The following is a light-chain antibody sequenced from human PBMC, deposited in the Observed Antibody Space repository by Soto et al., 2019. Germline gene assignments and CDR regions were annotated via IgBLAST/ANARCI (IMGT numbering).Light chain of an antibody. CDR3: SAWDESLNGPV. Sequence: QSVLTQPPSASGTPGQTVIISCSGSSSNIESYSVTWYQQLPGTAPKPIIYSTDQRPSGVPDRFSGSKSGTSASLAISGLQSVDEADYYCSAWDESLNGPVFGGGTKLTVL. CDR2: STD. CDR1: SSNIESYS. J-gene: IGLJ3*02. V-gene: IGLV1-44*01.